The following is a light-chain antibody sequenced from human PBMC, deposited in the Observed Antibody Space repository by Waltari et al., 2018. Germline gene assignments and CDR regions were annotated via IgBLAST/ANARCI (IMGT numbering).Light chain of an antibody. Sequence: QSALTQPASVSGSPGQSITISCSGIGSAVGASDHVSWYQHHPAKAPQVIIYDVTNRPSGVSDRFSASKSANTASLTISGLQPDDEGDYYCSSQTLDGVVLCGGGTKLTVL. CDR2: DVT. CDR3: SSQTLDGVVL. J-gene: IGLJ2*01. V-gene: IGLV2-14*03. CDR1: GSAVGASDH.